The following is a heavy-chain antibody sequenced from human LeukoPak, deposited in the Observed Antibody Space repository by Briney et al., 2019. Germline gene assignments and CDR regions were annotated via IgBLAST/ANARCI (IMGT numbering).Heavy chain of an antibody. D-gene: IGHD3-10*01. V-gene: IGHV1-2*06. Sequence: EASVKVSCKASGGTFSSYAISWVRQAPGQGLEWMGRINPNSGGTNYAQKFQGRVTMTRDTSISTAYMELSRLRSDDTAVYYCARTVTPTTVRGVIITLEYFQHWGQGTLVTVSS. CDR1: GGTFSSYA. J-gene: IGHJ1*01. CDR3: ARTVTPTTVRGVIITLEYFQH. CDR2: INPNSGGT.